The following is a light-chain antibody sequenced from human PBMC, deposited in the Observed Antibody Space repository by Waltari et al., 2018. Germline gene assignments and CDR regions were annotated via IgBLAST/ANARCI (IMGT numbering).Light chain of an antibody. J-gene: IGKJ4*01. CDR2: GAS. V-gene: IGKV3-15*01. Sequence: EIIMTQSPATLSLPPGERATLSCRASQSVTNNLAWYQQKPGQAPRLLIYGASTRATSIPARISGSGSGTEFTLTISSLQSEDFAFYYCQQYNNWPLTFGGGTKVEIK. CDR3: QQYNNWPLT. CDR1: QSVTNN.